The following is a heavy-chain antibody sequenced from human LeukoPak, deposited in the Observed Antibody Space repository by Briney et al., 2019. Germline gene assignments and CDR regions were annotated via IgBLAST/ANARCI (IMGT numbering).Heavy chain of an antibody. J-gene: IGHJ4*02. CDR2: IYYSGST. Sequence: SETLSLTCTVSGGSISSYYWSWIRQPPGKGLEWIGYIYYSGSTNYNPSLKSRVTISVDTSKNQFSLKLSSVTAADTAVYYCARRGRLYGYSSGWYLGYFDYWGQGTLVTVSS. CDR1: GGSISSYY. D-gene: IGHD6-19*01. V-gene: IGHV4-59*01. CDR3: ARRGRLYGYSSGWYLGYFDY.